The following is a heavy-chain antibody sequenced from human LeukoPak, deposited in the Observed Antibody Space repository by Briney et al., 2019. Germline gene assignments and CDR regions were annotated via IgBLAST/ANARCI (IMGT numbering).Heavy chain of an antibody. CDR3: ASIYDSSGYGDPGPDAFDI. CDR2: INPNSGGT. D-gene: IGHD3-22*01. J-gene: IGHJ3*02. V-gene: IGHV1-2*02. Sequence: GASVKVSCKASGYTFTGYYMHWVRQAPGQGLEWMGWINPNSGGTNYAQKFQGRVTMTRDTSISTAYMELSRLRSDDTAVYYCASIYDSSGYGDPGPDAFDIWGQGTMVTVSS. CDR1: GYTFTGYY.